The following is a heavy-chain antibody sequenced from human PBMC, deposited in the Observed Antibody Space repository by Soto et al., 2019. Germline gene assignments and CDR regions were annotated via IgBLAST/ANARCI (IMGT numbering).Heavy chain of an antibody. D-gene: IGHD3-10*01. CDR2: INPNSGGT. Sequence: ASVKVSCKASGYTFTGYYMHWVRQAPGQGLEGMGWINPNSGGTNYAQKFQGWVTMTRDTSISTAYMELSRLRSDDTAVYYCARDKDYGSGSYAAFDIWGQGTMVTVSS. V-gene: IGHV1-2*04. CDR3: ARDKDYGSGSYAAFDI. J-gene: IGHJ3*02. CDR1: GYTFTGYY.